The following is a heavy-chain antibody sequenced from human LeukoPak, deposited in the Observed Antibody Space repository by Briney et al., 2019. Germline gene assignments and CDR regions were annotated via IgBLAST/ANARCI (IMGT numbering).Heavy chain of an antibody. CDR3: ARHVWEVYTAMDY. V-gene: IGHV4-59*01. D-gene: IGHD5-18*01. J-gene: IGHJ4*02. CDR1: GGSISIYS. Sequence: SETLSLTCTVSGGSISIYSWSWIRQPPGKGLEWIGYVYYSGNTTYNPSLRSRVAVSVDTSKNQFSLKLTSVTAADTAVYYCARHVWEVYTAMDYWGQGTQVTVSS. CDR2: VYYSGNT.